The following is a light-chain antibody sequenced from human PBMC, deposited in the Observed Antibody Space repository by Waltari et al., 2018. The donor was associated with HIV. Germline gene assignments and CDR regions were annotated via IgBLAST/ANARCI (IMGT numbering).Light chain of an antibody. Sequence: SYELTQPPSVSVSPGQTARITCSGDALPKQYAYWFQQKPGQAPVLVIYQDNERPSGIPERLSGSSLGTMVTLTITGVQAEDEADYYCQSTDRSGTYWVFGGGTKLTVL. J-gene: IGLJ3*02. CDR1: ALPKQY. CDR2: QDN. CDR3: QSTDRSGTYWV. V-gene: IGLV3-25*03.